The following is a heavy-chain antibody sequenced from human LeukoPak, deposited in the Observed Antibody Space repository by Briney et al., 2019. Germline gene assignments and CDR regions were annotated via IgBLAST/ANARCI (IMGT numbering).Heavy chain of an antibody. D-gene: IGHD2-21*01. CDR2: IYTSGST. Sequence: SETLSLTCSVSGGSISSYSWNWIRQPAGKGLEWIGRIYTSGSTNYNPSLKSRVTLSADTSKNHFSLRLNSVTAADTAVYYCARVRHCGGECYDAFDIWGQGTMVTVSS. CDR1: GGSISSYS. V-gene: IGHV4-4*07. J-gene: IGHJ3*02. CDR3: ARVRHCGGECYDAFDI.